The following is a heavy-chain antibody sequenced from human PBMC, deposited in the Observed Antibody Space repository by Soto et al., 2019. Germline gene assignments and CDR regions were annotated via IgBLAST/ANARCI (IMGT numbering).Heavy chain of an antibody. CDR1: GYTFTGYC. Sequence: ASVKVSCKASGYTFTGYCMHWVRQAPGQGLEWMGWINPNSGGTNYAQKFQGWVTMTRDTSISTAYMELSRLRSDDTAVYYCARERFLRKSGMDVWGQGTTVTVSS. CDR3: ARERFLRKSGMDV. V-gene: IGHV1-2*04. D-gene: IGHD3-3*01. J-gene: IGHJ6*02. CDR2: INPNSGGT.